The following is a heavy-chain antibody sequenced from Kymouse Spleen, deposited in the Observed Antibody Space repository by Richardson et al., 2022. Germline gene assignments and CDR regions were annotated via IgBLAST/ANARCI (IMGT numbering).Heavy chain of an antibody. Sequence: QVQLQESGPGLVKPSETLSLTCTVSGGSVSSGSYYWSWIRQPPGKGLEWIGYIYYSGSTNYNPSLKSRVTISVDTSKNQFSLKLSSVTAADTAVYYCARAPEWLLSWYFDLWGRGTLVTVSS. V-gene: IGHV4-61*01. CDR1: GGSVSSGSYY. CDR3: ARAPEWLLSWYFDL. J-gene: IGHJ2*01. D-gene: IGHD3-3*01. CDR2: IYYSGST.